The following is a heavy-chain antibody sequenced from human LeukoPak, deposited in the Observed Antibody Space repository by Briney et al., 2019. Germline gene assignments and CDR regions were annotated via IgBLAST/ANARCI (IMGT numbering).Heavy chain of an antibody. CDR1: GFTFSDYY. CDR2: ISSSGSTI. D-gene: IGHD6-6*01. CDR3: ARDSSSPTYYFDY. J-gene: IGHJ4*02. V-gene: IGHV3-11*01. Sequence: PGGSLRLSCAASGFTFSDYYMSWIRQAPGKGLEWVSYISSSGSTIYYADSVKGRFTISRGNAKNSLYLQMNSLRAEDTAVYYCARDSSSPTYYFDYWGQGTLVTVSS.